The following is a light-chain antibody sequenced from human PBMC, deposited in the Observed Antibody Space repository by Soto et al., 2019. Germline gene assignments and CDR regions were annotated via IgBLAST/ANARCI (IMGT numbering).Light chain of an antibody. J-gene: IGLJ1*01. Sequence: QLVLTQPPSVSGAPGQRVTISCTGSRSNIGAGYDVHWYQQLPGTAPKLLIYANNIRPSGVPGRFSGSKSDTSASLAITGLQAEDEADYYCQSYDSRLSGYVFGTGTKLTVL. V-gene: IGLV1-40*01. CDR2: ANN. CDR1: RSNIGAGYD. CDR3: QSYDSRLSGYV.